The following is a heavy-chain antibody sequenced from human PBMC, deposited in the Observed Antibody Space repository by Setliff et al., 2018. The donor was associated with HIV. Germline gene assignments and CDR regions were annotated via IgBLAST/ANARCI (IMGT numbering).Heavy chain of an antibody. J-gene: IGHJ5*02. CDR3: ARXXXSGDYPHWFDP. D-gene: IGHD4-17*01. CDR1: GYTFTRNA. CDR2: INTVNGNT. Sequence: ASVKXSCXXSGYTFTRNAMNGVRQAXGQRLEWMGWINTVNGNTKYSQKFQGRVTITRDTSASTVYMELSSLRSGDTAVYYCARXXXSGDYPHWFDPWGQGTLVTVSS. V-gene: IGHV1-3*04.